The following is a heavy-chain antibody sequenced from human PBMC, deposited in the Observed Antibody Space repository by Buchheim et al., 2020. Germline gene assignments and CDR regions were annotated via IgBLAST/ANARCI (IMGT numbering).Heavy chain of an antibody. D-gene: IGHD1-26*01. CDR2: IYTSGST. J-gene: IGHJ6*02. V-gene: IGHV4-61*02. CDR1: GGSISSGSYY. Sequence: QVQLQESGPGLVKPSQTLSLTCTVSGGSISSGSYYWSWIRQPAGKGLEWIGRIYTSGSTNYNPSLKSRVTISVDTSKNQFSLKLSSVTAADTAVYYCARFSGSGYYYYGMDVWGQGTT. CDR3: ARFSGSGYYYYGMDV.